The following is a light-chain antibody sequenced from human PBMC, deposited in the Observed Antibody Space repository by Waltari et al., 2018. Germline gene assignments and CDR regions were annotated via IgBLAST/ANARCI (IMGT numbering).Light chain of an antibody. Sequence: QTLVTQEPSLSVSPGGTVTLTCALSSCTVSFRHHPTWYRQTPGQAPRTVIYTTNTRSSGVPDRFSGSIVGSKAALTITGAQADDESHYYCVLYLGSDNWMFGGGTKLTVL. CDR2: TTN. J-gene: IGLJ3*02. CDR1: SCTVSFRHH. CDR3: VLYLGSDNWM. V-gene: IGLV8-61*01.